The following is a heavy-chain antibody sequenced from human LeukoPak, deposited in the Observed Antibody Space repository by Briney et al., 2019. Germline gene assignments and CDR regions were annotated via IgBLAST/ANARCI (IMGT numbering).Heavy chain of an antibody. Sequence: SETLSLTCTVSGGSISSYYWSWIRQPAGKGLEWIGRIYTSGSTNYNPSLKSRVTMSVDTSKNQFSLKLSSVTAADTAVYYCARDEFCGSYCKNAFDIWGQGTMVTVSS. V-gene: IGHV4-4*07. CDR1: GGSISSYY. CDR2: IYTSGST. J-gene: IGHJ3*02. D-gene: IGHD1-26*01. CDR3: ARDEFCGSYCKNAFDI.